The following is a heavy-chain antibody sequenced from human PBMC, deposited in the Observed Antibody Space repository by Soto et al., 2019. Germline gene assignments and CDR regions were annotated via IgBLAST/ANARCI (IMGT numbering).Heavy chain of an antibody. CDR2: IYSGGST. Sequence: GGSLRLSCAASGFTVSSNYMSWVRQAPGKGLEWVSVIYSGGSTYYADSVKGRFTISRDNSRNTLYLQMNSLRAEDTDIYYCAKDKGDTAMLNFGYWGQGSLVIGSS. CDR1: GFTVSSNY. V-gene: IGHV3-66*01. D-gene: IGHD5-18*01. J-gene: IGHJ4*02. CDR3: AKDKGDTAMLNFGY.